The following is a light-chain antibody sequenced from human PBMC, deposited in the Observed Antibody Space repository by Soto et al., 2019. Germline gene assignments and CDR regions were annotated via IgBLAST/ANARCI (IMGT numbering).Light chain of an antibody. J-gene: IGKJ1*01. Sequence: EIVITQSPATLSVSPGERATLSCRASQSVSSNLSWYQQKPGQAPRLLIYGSSTRATGIPARFSGSGSGTEFTLAISNLQPDECATYYCQQYETFSPWTFGQGTKVDIK. CDR2: GSS. CDR3: QQYETFSPWT. V-gene: IGKV3-15*01. CDR1: QSVSSN.